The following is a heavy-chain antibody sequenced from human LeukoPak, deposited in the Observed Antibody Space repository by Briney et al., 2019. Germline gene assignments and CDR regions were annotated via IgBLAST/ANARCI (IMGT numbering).Heavy chain of an antibody. V-gene: IGHV5-10-1*01. CDR2: IDPSDSYT. D-gene: IGHD6-19*01. CDR3: AGAGIAVAGNAEYFQH. J-gene: IGHJ1*01. CDR1: GYSFTTYW. Sequence: GESLKISCKGSGYSFTTYWISWVRQMPGKGLEWMGRIDPSDSYTNYSPSFQGHVTISADKTISTACLLWSSLKASDTAMSYCAGAGIAVAGNAEYFQHWGQGTLVTVSS.